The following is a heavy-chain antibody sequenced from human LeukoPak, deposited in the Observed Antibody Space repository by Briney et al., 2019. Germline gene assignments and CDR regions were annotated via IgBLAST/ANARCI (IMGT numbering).Heavy chain of an antibody. Sequence: SETLSLTCAVSGGSISSNWWSWVRQPPGKGLEWIGEIDHSGSTNYNPSLKSRVTISVDTSKNQFSLKLSSVTAADTAVYYCARVDYVWGSYRYSDWFDPWGQGTLVTVSS. D-gene: IGHD3-16*02. J-gene: IGHJ5*02. CDR2: IDHSGST. CDR1: GGSISSNW. V-gene: IGHV4-4*02. CDR3: ARVDYVWGSYRYSDWFDP.